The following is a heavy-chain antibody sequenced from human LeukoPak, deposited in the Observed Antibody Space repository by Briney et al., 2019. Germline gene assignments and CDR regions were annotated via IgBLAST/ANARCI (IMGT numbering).Heavy chain of an antibody. D-gene: IGHD1-20*01. J-gene: IGHJ4*02. V-gene: IGHV4-38-2*01. Sequence: PSETLSLTCAVSGYSISSGYYWGWIRQPPGKGLEWIGSKHHSGSAYYNPSLKSRVTISLDTSKNQFSLKLNSVTAADTAVYYCARSFGITGTTTFDYWGQGTLVTVSS. CDR2: KHHSGSA. CDR1: GYSISSGYY. CDR3: ARSFGITGTTTFDY.